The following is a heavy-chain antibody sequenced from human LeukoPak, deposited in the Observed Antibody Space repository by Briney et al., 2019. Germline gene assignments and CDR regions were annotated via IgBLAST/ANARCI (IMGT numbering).Heavy chain of an antibody. D-gene: IGHD1-7*01. Sequence: GGSLRLXCAASGFTFSSYEMNWVRQAPGKGLEWVSYISSSGSTRYYADSVKGRFTISRDNAKNSLYLQMNSLRAEDTAVYYCAREVELLVVDYWGQGTLVTVSS. CDR3: AREVELLVVDY. V-gene: IGHV3-48*03. CDR2: ISSSGSTR. CDR1: GFTFSSYE. J-gene: IGHJ4*02.